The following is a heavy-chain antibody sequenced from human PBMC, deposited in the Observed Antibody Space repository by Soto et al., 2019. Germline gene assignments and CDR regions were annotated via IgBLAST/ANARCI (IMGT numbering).Heavy chain of an antibody. CDR1: GRTFSSYT. J-gene: IGHJ4*02. D-gene: IGHD2-15*01. Sequence: QVQLVQSGAEVKKPGSSVKVSCKASGRTFSSYTISWVRQAPGQGLEWMGRIIPILGIANYAQKFQGRVTITADKSTSTAYMELSSLRSEDTAVYYCASLRGGPSFDYWGQGTLVTVSS. CDR2: IIPILGIA. CDR3: ASLRGGPSFDY. V-gene: IGHV1-69*02.